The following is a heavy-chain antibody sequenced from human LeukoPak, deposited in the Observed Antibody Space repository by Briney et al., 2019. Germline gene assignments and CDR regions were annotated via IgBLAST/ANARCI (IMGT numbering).Heavy chain of an antibody. V-gene: IGHV3-48*04. CDR1: GFTLSPYR. CDR2: ISSGSSSI. J-gene: IGHJ3*02. D-gene: IGHD6-6*01. Sequence: PGGSLRLSCAASGFTLSPYRMNWVRQAPGKGLEWISYISSGSSSIYYADSVKGRFTISRDNAKNSLDLQMDNLRAEDTAVYFCARDCSSSSGRAFGIWGQGTMVTVSS. CDR3: ARDCSSSSGRAFGI.